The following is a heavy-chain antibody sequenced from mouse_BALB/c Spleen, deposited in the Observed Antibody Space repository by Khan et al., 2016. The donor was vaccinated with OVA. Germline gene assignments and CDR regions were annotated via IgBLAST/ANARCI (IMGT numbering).Heavy chain of an antibody. D-gene: IGHD1-1*01. J-gene: IGHJ3*01. CDR2: ISPNSDGS. CDR1: GYTFSSYV. Sequence: EVQLQQPGPELVKPGASVKMSCKASGYTFSSYVMHWVKQTPGQGLEWIGYISPNSDGSKYNEKFRGKATLTSDKSSSTAYMELSSLTSEDSAVYYGLRSHYYYGSACEGLAYWGQGTMVTVSA. V-gene: IGHV1S136*01. CDR3: LRSHYYYGSACEGLAY.